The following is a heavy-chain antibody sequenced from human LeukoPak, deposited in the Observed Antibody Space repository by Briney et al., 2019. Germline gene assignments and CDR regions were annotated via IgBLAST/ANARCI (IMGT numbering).Heavy chain of an antibody. D-gene: IGHD1-26*01. V-gene: IGHV3-13*01. CDR3: ASLGDSIY. J-gene: IGHJ4*02. CDR1: GFAFTDYD. Sequence: PGGSLRLSCAASGFAFTDYDMHWVRQATGGGLEWVSSIGKAGDTYYADSVKGRFTISRENGNNHFYLQMNSLRAGDTAVYFCASLGDSIYWGQGTLVTVSS. CDR2: IGKAGDT.